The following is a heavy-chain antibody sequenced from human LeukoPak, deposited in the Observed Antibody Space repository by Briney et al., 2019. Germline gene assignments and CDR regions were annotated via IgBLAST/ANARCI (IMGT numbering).Heavy chain of an antibody. V-gene: IGHV3-23*01. CDR3: AVSITRDAFDV. Sequence: GGSLRLSCAASGFDFSEHEMDWVRQTPRNGLEWVSSITGGAVGTYHADSVKGRFSISRDNSKNTVTLQMNSLRAEDTAVYYCAVSITRDAFDVWGQGTMVTVSS. CDR1: GFDFSEHE. CDR2: ITGGAVGT. D-gene: IGHD5-12*01. J-gene: IGHJ3*01.